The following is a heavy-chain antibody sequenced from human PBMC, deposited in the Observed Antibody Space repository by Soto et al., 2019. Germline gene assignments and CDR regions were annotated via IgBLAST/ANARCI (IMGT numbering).Heavy chain of an antibody. V-gene: IGHV4-59*01. J-gene: IGHJ4*02. Sequence: SETLSLTCTVSGGSISNFYWSWIRQPPGKGLEWIGYMYYTGNTNYNPSLKSRVTISVDTSKKQFSLKLSSVTAADTAVYYCARGREYSHACDYWGQGTRVTVSS. D-gene: IGHD5-18*01. CDR2: MYYTGNT. CDR1: GGSISNFY. CDR3: ARGREYSHACDY.